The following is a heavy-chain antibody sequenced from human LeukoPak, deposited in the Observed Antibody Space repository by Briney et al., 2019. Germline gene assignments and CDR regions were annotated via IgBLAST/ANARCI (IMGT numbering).Heavy chain of an antibody. J-gene: IGHJ4*02. D-gene: IGHD3-10*01. Sequence: GGSLRLXCAASGFTFSSYAMRWVRQAPGKGLEWVSAISGSGGSTYYADSVKGRFTISRDNSKNTLYLQMNSLRAEDTALYYCAKNLWFGEYNDYWGQGTLVTVSS. CDR2: ISGSGGST. V-gene: IGHV3-23*01. CDR3: AKNLWFGEYNDY. CDR1: GFTFSSYA.